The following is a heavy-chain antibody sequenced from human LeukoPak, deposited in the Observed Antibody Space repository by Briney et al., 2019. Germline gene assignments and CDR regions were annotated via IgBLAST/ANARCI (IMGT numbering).Heavy chain of an antibody. CDR2: ISATGIST. Sequence: GGSLRLSCAASGFTFSTYWMTWVRQAPGKGLEWVSGISATGISTYYADSVKGRFTISRDNSKNTLYLQMNSLRAEDTAVYYCARKSGLGFDYWGQGTLVTVSS. CDR3: ARKSGLGFDY. J-gene: IGHJ4*02. D-gene: IGHD6-19*01. CDR1: GFTFSTYW. V-gene: IGHV3-23*01.